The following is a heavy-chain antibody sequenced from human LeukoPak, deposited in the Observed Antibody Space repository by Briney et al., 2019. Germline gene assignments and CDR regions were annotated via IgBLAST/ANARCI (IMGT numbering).Heavy chain of an antibody. CDR3: ARGPLIPATAIDNWFDP. CDR1: DGSINSYY. J-gene: IGHJ5*02. CDR2: IYYNGNT. D-gene: IGHD2-2*02. Sequence: SETLSLTCSVSDGSINSYYWNWIRRPPGKGLEWIGYIYYNGNTNYSPSLKSRVTMSVDTSKNLFSLKVSSVTAADTAVYYCARGPLIPATAIDNWFDPWGQGTLVTVSS. V-gene: IGHV4-59*01.